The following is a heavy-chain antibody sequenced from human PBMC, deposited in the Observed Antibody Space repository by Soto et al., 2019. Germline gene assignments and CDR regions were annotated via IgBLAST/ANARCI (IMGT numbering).Heavy chain of an antibody. CDR3: ARYYFDSSGYSNWFDP. J-gene: IGHJ5*02. V-gene: IGHV4-31*11. CDR1: CGSITIGAYY. D-gene: IGHD3-22*01. Sequence: LSLTFAVSCGSITIGAYYLTWIRHHPGKGLEWIAYIHYSGRTYYNPSLKSRVTISVDTSNNQFSLKLSSVTAADTAVYYCARYYFDSSGYSNWFDPWGQGTLVTVSS. CDR2: IHYSGRT.